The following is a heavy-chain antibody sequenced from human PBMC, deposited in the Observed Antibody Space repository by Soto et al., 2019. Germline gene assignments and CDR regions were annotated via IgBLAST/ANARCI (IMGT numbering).Heavy chain of an antibody. CDR2: INPNSGGT. Sequence: ASVKVSCKASGYTFTGYYMHWVRQAPGQGLEWMGWINPNSGGTNYAQKFQGWVTMTRDTSISTAYMELSRLRSDDTAVYYCAVNYFDSSGYYPTYFFDFWGQGTLVTGSS. V-gene: IGHV1-2*04. D-gene: IGHD3-22*01. CDR3: AVNYFDSSGYYPTYFFDF. J-gene: IGHJ4*02. CDR1: GYTFTGYY.